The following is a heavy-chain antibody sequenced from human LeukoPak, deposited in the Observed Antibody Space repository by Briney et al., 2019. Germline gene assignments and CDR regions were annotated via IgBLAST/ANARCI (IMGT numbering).Heavy chain of an antibody. Sequence: ASVKVSCKASGYTFTSHYMHWVRQAPGQGLERMGIINPSGGSTSYAQKFQGRVTMTRDTSTSTVYMELSSLRSENTAVYYCARDLPSGSYFGGWFDPWGQGTLVTVSS. D-gene: IGHD1-26*01. CDR3: ARDLPSGSYFGGWFDP. V-gene: IGHV1-46*01. J-gene: IGHJ5*02. CDR1: GYTFTSHY. CDR2: INPSGGST.